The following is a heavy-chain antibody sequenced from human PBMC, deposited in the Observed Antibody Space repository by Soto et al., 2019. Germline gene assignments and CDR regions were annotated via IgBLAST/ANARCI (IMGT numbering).Heavy chain of an antibody. Sequence: SETLSLTCTVSGGSISSSSYYWGWIRQPPGKGLEWIGSIYYSGSTYYNPSLKSRVTISVDTSKNQFSLKLSSVTAADTAVYYCARRLGYCSGGSCYSPPYFDYWGQGTLVTVSS. CDR2: IYYSGST. J-gene: IGHJ4*02. CDR1: GGSISSSSYY. V-gene: IGHV4-39*01. CDR3: ARRLGYCSGGSCYSPPYFDY. D-gene: IGHD2-15*01.